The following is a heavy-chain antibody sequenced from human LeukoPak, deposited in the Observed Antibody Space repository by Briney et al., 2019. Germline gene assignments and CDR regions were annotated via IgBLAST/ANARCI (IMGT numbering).Heavy chain of an antibody. J-gene: IGHJ4*02. D-gene: IGHD3-16*01. CDR1: GFIFSSNW. CDR3: ARTYAYDATGDRGH. V-gene: IGHV3-7*01. Sequence: GGSLRLSCAVSGFIFSSNWMSWVRQAPGKGLEWVANINEDGSVKYYVDSVKGRFTISRDNAKNSLYLQMSSLRAEDTAVYYCARTYAYDATGDRGHWGQGTLVTVSS. CDR2: INEDGSVK.